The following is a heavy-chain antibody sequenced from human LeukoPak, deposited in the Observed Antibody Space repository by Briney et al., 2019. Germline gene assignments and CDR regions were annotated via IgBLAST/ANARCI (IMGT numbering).Heavy chain of an antibody. CDR2: LLQNGRT. CDR1: GGSISSYH. CDR3: ARARESGVFDY. V-gene: IGHV4-59*12. Sequence: SETLSLTCTVSGGSISSYHWGWIRQPPGRGLEWIGHLLQNGRTDYDPSLKSRVSISVDTSENQFSLMLSSVTAADTAVYYCARARESGVFDYWGQGTPVTVSS. D-gene: IGHD3-10*01. J-gene: IGHJ4*02.